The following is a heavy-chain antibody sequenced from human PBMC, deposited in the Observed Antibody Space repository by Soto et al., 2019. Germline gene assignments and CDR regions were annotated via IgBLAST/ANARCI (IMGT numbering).Heavy chain of an antibody. D-gene: IGHD3-3*01. V-gene: IGHV4-59*01. CDR3: AREERDDFWSGYPNWFDP. CDR1: GGSISSYY. J-gene: IGHJ5*02. CDR2: IYYSGST. Sequence: SETLSLTCTVSGGSISSYYWSWIRQPPGKGLEWIGYIYYSGSTNYNPSLKSRVTISVDTSKNQFSLKLSSVTAADTAVYYCAREERDDFWSGYPNWFDPWGQGTLVTVSS.